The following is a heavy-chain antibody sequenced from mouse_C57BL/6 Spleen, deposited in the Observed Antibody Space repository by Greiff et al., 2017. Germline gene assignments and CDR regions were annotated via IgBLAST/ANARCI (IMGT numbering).Heavy chain of an antibody. V-gene: IGHV7-3*01. CDR3: GSHDGYYDYAMDY. J-gene: IGHJ4*01. D-gene: IGHD2-3*01. CDR1: GFTFTDYY. CDR2: IRNKANGYTT. Sequence: EVMLVESGGGLVQPGGSLSLSCAASGFTFTDYYMSWVRQPPGKALEWLGFIRNKANGYTTEYSASVKGRFTISRDNSQSILYLQMKALRAEDSATYDCGSHDGYYDYAMDYWGQGTSVTVSS.